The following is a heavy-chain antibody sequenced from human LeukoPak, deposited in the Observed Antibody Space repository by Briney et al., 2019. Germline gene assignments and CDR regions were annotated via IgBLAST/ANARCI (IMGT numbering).Heavy chain of an antibody. V-gene: IGHV3-74*01. CDR1: GFTFSRYW. CDR3: AREDSIAAAGTYYYYYMDV. CDR2: INSDGSST. Sequence: PGGSLRLSCAASGFTFSRYWMHWVRQAPGKGLVWVSRINSDGSSTSRSYADSVKGRFTISRDHAKNTLYLQMNSLRAEDTAVYYCAREDSIAAAGTYYYYYMDVWGKGTTVTVSS. J-gene: IGHJ6*03. D-gene: IGHD6-13*01.